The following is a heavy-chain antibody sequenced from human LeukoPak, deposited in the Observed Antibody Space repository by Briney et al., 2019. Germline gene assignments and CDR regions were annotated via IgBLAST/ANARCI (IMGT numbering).Heavy chain of an antibody. CDR1: GFTFSSYS. CDR3: ARDPRGGNFDI. V-gene: IGHV3-21*01. Sequence: GGSLRLSCAASGFTFSSYSMNWVRQAPGKGLEWVSSISSSSSYIYYADSVKGRFTISRDNAKNSLYLQMNSLRAEDTAVYYCARDPRGGNFDIWGQGTMVTASS. CDR2: ISSSSSYI. D-gene: IGHD1-26*01. J-gene: IGHJ3*02.